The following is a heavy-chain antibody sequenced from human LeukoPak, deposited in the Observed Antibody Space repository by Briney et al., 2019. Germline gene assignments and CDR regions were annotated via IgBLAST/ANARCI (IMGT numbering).Heavy chain of an antibody. D-gene: IGHD3-3*01. Sequence: GGSLRLSCAASGFTFSDYYTSWIRQAPGKGLEWVSYISSSGSTIYYADSVKGRFTISRDNAKNSLYLQMNSLRAEDTAVYYCARSDWWLLDHAFDIWGQGTMVTVSS. J-gene: IGHJ3*02. V-gene: IGHV3-11*04. CDR2: ISSSGSTI. CDR3: ARSDWWLLDHAFDI. CDR1: GFTFSDYY.